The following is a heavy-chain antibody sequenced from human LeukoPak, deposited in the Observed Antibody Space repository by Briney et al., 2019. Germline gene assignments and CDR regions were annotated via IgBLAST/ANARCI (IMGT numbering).Heavy chain of an antibody. CDR1: GFTFSSYG. CDR3: AKELYYYDSSGYPLMLGAFDI. D-gene: IGHD3-22*01. CDR2: ISGSGGST. Sequence: GGSLRPSCAASGFTFSSYGMSWVRQAPGKGLEWVSAISGSGGSTYYADSVKGRFTISRDNSKNTLYLQMNSLRAEDTAVYYCAKELYYYDSSGYPLMLGAFDIWGQGTMVTVSS. V-gene: IGHV3-23*01. J-gene: IGHJ3*02.